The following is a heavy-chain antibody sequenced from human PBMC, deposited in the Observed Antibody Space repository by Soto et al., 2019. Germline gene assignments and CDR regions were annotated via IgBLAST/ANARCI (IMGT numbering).Heavy chain of an antibody. CDR3: AKAGILEWLFLYYFDY. J-gene: IGHJ4*02. CDR2: ISGSGGST. CDR1: GFTFSSYA. D-gene: IGHD3-3*01. V-gene: IGHV3-23*01. Sequence: PGGSLRLSCAASGFTFSSYAMSWVRQAPGKGLEWVSAISGSGGSTYYADSVKGRFTISRDNSKNTLYLQMNSLRAEDTAVYYCAKAGILEWLFLYYFDYWGQGTLVTVSS.